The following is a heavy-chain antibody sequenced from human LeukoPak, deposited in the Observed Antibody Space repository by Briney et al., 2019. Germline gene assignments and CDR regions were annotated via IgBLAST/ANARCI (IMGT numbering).Heavy chain of an antibody. J-gene: IGHJ5*02. V-gene: IGHV4-4*02. Sequence: SGTLSLTCAVSGGSISSSNWWSWVRQPPGKGLEWIGCIYYNGYTYYTSSLKSRVTIFVDTSKNQFSLKLISVTAADTAVYYCARQGGDTMVRGVVRDWFDPWGQGTLVTVSS. CDR2: IYYNGYT. D-gene: IGHD3-10*01. CDR1: GGSISSSNW. CDR3: ARQGGDTMVRGVVRDWFDP.